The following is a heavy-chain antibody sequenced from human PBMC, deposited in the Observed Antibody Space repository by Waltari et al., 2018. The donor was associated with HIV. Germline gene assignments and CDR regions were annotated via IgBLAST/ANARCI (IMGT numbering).Heavy chain of an antibody. Sequence: EVQLVQSGAEVKKTGESLKIPCKGSGYRFTSYWIGWVRQMPGKGLEWMGIIYPGYSDTRYSPSFQGQVTISADKSISTAYLQWSSLKASDTAMYYCARPSCSSTSCYPHYWGQGTLVTVSS. V-gene: IGHV5-51*03. CDR1: GYRFTSYW. CDR2: IYPGYSDT. J-gene: IGHJ4*02. D-gene: IGHD2-2*01. CDR3: ARPSCSSTSCYPHY.